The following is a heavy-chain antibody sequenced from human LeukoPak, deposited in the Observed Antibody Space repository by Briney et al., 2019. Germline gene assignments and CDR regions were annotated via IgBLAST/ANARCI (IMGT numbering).Heavy chain of an antibody. CDR1: GGSIRSSYYY. J-gene: IGHJ5*02. CDR3: ARGDYDFWSGYYPNWFDP. Sequence: SETLPLTCTVSGGSIRSSYYYWSWIRQPPGKGLEWIGYIYYSGSTNYNPSLKSRVTISVDTSKNQFSLKLSSVTAADTAVYYCARGDYDFWSGYYPNWFDPWGQGTLVTVSS. V-gene: IGHV4-61*01. D-gene: IGHD3-3*01. CDR2: IYYSGST.